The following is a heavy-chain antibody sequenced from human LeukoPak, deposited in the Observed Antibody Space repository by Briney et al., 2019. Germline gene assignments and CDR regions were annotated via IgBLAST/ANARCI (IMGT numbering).Heavy chain of an antibody. J-gene: IGHJ1*01. CDR3: ATLESTVVTPYQH. Sequence: GESLKISCKGPGYSFTSYWIGWVRQMPGKGLEWMGIIYPGDSDTRYSPSFQGQVTISADKSISTAYLQWSSLKASDTAMYYCATLESTVVTPYQHWGQGTLVTVSS. CDR2: IYPGDSDT. CDR1: GYSFTSYW. V-gene: IGHV5-51*01. D-gene: IGHD4-23*01.